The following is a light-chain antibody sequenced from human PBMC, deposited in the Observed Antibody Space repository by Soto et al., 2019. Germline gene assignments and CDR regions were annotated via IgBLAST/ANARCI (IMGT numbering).Light chain of an antibody. CDR1: SNDVGSYNL. CDR3: CSYAGSNTHVV. V-gene: IGLV2-23*01. CDR2: EGT. Sequence: QSVLTQPASVSGSPGQSITLSFTGTSNDVGSYNLVSWYQQHPGKAPKVMIYEGTKRPSGVSNRFSGSKSGNTASLTISGLQAEDEADYYCCSYAGSNTHVVFGGGTKLTVL. J-gene: IGLJ2*01.